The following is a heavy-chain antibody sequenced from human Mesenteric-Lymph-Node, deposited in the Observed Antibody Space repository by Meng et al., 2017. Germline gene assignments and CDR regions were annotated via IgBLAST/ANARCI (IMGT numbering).Heavy chain of an antibody. Sequence: GRSLRLSCAASGFTFSSYAMSWVRQAPGKGLERVSTISGSGGSTYYAGSVKGRFTISRDNSKNTLYLQMNSLRAEDTALYYCAKDLWALAAAGSPFDYWGQGTLVTVSS. D-gene: IGHD6-13*01. CDR3: AKDLWALAAAGSPFDY. V-gene: IGHV3-23*01. CDR1: GFTFSSYA. CDR2: ISGSGGST. J-gene: IGHJ4*02.